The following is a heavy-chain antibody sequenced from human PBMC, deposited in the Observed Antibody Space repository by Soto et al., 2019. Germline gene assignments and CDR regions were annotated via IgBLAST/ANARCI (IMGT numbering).Heavy chain of an antibody. V-gene: IGHV1-18*04. CDR3: ASSRLLLRGASDY. CDR1: GYTFPSYG. D-gene: IGHD3-22*01. Sequence: ASVQVSCKASGYTFPSYGISWVRQAPGQGIEWMGWISAYNGNTNYAQKLQGRVTMTTDTSTSTAYMELRSLRSDDTAVYYCASSRLLLRGASDYWGQGTLVTVSS. J-gene: IGHJ4*02. CDR2: ISAYNGNT.